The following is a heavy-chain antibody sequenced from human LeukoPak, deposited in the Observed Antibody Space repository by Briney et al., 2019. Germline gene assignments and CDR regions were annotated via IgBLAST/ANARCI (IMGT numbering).Heavy chain of an antibody. Sequence: GGSLRLSCAASGFTFSTYGMHRVRQAPGKGLEWVAVIWYDGSNKYYADSVKGRFTISRDNSKNTLYLQMNSLRAEDTAVYYCARAPCSGNSCYSVDYWGQGTLVTVSS. V-gene: IGHV3-33*01. CDR1: GFTFSTYG. D-gene: IGHD2-15*01. CDR3: ARAPCSGNSCYSVDY. J-gene: IGHJ4*02. CDR2: IWYDGSNK.